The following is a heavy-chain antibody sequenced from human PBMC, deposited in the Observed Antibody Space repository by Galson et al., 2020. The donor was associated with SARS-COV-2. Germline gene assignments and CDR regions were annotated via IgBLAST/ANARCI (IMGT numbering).Heavy chain of an antibody. D-gene: IGHD4-4*01. CDR3: ASSVEMATVPLDY. CDR1: GFTFSSYS. V-gene: IGHV3-48*02. CDR2: NSSSSSTI. Sequence: GESLTISCAASGFTFSSYSMNWVRQAPGKGLEWVSYNSSSSSTIYYADSVKGRFTISRDNAKNSLYLQMNSLRDEDTAVYYWASSVEMATVPLDYWGQGTLVTVSS. J-gene: IGHJ4*02.